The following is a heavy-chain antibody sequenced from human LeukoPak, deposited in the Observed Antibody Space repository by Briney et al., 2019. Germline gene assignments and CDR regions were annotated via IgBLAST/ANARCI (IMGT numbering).Heavy chain of an antibody. V-gene: IGHV1-46*01. CDR3: ARRCSSTSCYGAFDI. Sequence: ASVKVSCKASGYTFTSYYMHWVRQAPGQGLEWMGIINPSGGSTSYAQKFQGRVTMTRDTSTSTVYMELSSLRSEDTAVYYCARRCSSTSCYGAFDIWGQGTMVTVSS. CDR1: GYTFTSYY. J-gene: IGHJ3*02. CDR2: INPSGGST. D-gene: IGHD2-2*01.